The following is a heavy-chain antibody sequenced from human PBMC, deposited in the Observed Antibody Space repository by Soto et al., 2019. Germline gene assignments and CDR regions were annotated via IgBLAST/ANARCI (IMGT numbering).Heavy chain of an antibody. D-gene: IGHD5-12*01. CDR3: ANEVDVASSSLQYGMDV. Sequence: GGSLRLSCAASGFTFNNFAMHWVRQAPGKGLEWVAFISYDGTYKYYADSVRGRFTVYRDNSKSTLFLQMNSLKFEDTAVYVCANEVDVASSSLQYGMDVWGQGTTVTVSS. CDR1: GFTFNNFA. V-gene: IGHV3-30*14. CDR2: ISYDGTYK. J-gene: IGHJ6*02.